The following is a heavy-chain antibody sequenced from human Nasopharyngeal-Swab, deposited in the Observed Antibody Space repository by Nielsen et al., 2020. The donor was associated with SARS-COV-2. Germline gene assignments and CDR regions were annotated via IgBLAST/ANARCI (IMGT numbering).Heavy chain of an antibody. V-gene: IGHV3-21*01. CDR2: ISSSSRYI. D-gene: IGHD3-10*01. CDR3: AISLGAEVLAVEHY. J-gene: IGHJ4*02. Sequence: GESLKISCAASGFIFSDYTINWVRQAPGKGLEWVSSISSSSRYICYADSVRGRFTNYSNNAKKSEFLQMDGLSVGDTAVYYCAISLGAEVLAVEHYWGQGTPVTVSS. CDR1: GFIFSDYT.